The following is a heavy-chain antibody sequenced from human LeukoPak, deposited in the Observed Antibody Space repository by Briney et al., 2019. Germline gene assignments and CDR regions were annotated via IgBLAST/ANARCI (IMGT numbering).Heavy chain of an antibody. D-gene: IGHD1-26*01. V-gene: IGHV1-69*04. CDR1: GGTFSSYA. CDR3: AREDEVGAIDY. J-gene: IGHJ4*02. CDR2: IIPILGIA. Sequence: SVKVSCKASGGTFSSYAISWVRQAPGQGLEWMGRIIPILGIANYAQRFQGRVTITADKSTSTAYMELSSLRSEDTAVYYCAREDEVGAIDYWGQGTLVTVSS.